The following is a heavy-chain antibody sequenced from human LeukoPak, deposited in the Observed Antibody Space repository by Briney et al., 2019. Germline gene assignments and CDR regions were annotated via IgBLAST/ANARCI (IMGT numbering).Heavy chain of an antibody. CDR1: GGTFSSYA. V-gene: IGHV1-69*06. CDR3: ARGEDGYNIDY. Sequence: SVKVSCKASGGTFSSYAISWVRQAPRQRLEWMGGIIPIFGTANYAQKFQGRVTITADKSTSTAYMELSSLRSEDTAVYYCARGEDGYNIDYWGQGTLVTVSS. CDR2: IIPIFGTA. J-gene: IGHJ4*02. D-gene: IGHD5-24*01.